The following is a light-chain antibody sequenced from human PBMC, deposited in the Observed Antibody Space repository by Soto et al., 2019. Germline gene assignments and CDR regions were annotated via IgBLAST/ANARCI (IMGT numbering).Light chain of an antibody. CDR2: GAS. CDR1: QSVSSSY. Sequence: IVLTQPPGTLSLSPGERATLSCRASQSVSSSYLTWYQQKPGQAPRLLIYGASSRATGIPDRFSGSGSETDFTLTISRLEPEDFAVYYCQQYGSSPPITFGQGTRLEIK. V-gene: IGKV3-20*01. J-gene: IGKJ5*01. CDR3: QQYGSSPPIT.